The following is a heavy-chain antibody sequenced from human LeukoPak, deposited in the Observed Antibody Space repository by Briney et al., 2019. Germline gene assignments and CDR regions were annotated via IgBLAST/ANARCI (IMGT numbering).Heavy chain of an antibody. CDR1: GGSISSSSYY. CDR2: IYYSGST. CDR3: ARRRGVVVPAARGGRSYYLDY. Sequence: SETLSLTCTVSGGSISSSSYYWGWIRQPPGKGLEWIGSIYYSGSTYYNPSLKSRVTISVDTSKNQFSLKLSSVTAADTAVYYCARRRGVVVPAARGGRSYYLDYWGQGTLVTVSS. J-gene: IGHJ4*02. V-gene: IGHV4-39*01. D-gene: IGHD2-2*01.